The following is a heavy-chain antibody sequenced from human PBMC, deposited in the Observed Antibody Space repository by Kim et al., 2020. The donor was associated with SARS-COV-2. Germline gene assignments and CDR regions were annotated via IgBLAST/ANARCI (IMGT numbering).Heavy chain of an antibody. V-gene: IGHV4-31*03. D-gene: IGHD2-2*01. CDR3: ARDLSPARGAFDS. J-gene: IGHJ4*02. CDR2: IYYSGST. CDR1: GGSVSSGGHY. Sequence: SETLSLTCTVSGGSVSSGGHYWSWIRQHPGKGLEWIGYIYYSGSTYYNPSLKSRVIISVDTSKNQFSLKLSSVTAAYTALYYCARDLSPARGAFDSWGQGTLGTVSS.